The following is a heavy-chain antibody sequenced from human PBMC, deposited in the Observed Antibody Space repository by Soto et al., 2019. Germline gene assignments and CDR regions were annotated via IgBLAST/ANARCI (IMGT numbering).Heavy chain of an antibody. CDR3: ARDYYGSGSYHLTLNWFDP. Sequence: QVQLVQSGAEVKKPGASVKVSCKASGYTFTSYGISWVRQAPGQGLEWMGWISAYNGNTNYAQKLQGRVTMTTDTSTSTDYMELRSLRSDDTAVYYCARDYYGSGSYHLTLNWFDPWGQGTLVTVSS. CDR2: ISAYNGNT. CDR1: GYTFTSYG. V-gene: IGHV1-18*01. J-gene: IGHJ5*02. D-gene: IGHD3-10*01.